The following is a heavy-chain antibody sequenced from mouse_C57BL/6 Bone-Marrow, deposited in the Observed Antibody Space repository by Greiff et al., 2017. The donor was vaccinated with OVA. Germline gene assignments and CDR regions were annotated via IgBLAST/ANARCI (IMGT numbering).Heavy chain of an antibody. J-gene: IGHJ3*01. V-gene: IGHV6-3*01. CDR3: SGGVLRARFAY. CDR2: IRLKSDNYAT. Sequence: EVKLLESGGGLVQPGGSMKLSCVASGFTFSNYWMNWVRQSPEKGLEWVAQIRLKSDNYATHYAESVKGRFTISRDDSKSSVYLQMNNLRAEDTGVDYCSGGVLRARFAYWGQGTLVTVSA. CDR1: GFTFSNYW. D-gene: IGHD5-1*01.